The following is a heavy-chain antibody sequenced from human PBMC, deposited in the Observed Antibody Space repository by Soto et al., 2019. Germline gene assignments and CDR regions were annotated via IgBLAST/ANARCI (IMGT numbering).Heavy chain of an antibody. J-gene: IGHJ4*02. D-gene: IGHD4-17*01. Sequence: SLKVSCKASGGTFSSYTISWVRQAPGQGLEWMGRIIPILGIANYAQKFQGRVTITADKSTSTAYMELSSLRSEDTAVYYCARGPASTTVFDYWGQGTLVTVSS. V-gene: IGHV1-69*02. CDR3: ARGPASTTVFDY. CDR2: IIPILGIA. CDR1: GGTFSSYT.